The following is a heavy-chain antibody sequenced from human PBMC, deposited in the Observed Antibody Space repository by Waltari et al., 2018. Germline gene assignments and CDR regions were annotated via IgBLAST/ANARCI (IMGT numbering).Heavy chain of an antibody. D-gene: IGHD2-15*01. J-gene: IGHJ4*02. CDR2: IYYSGST. V-gene: IGHV4-59*11. CDR1: GGSISSHY. CDR3: ARGGPTFYDY. Sequence: QVQLQESGPGLVKPSETLSLTCTVSGGSISSHYWSWIRQPPGKGLEWIGYIYYSGSTNYNPSRKSRVTISVDTSKNQFSLKLSSVTAADTAVYYCARGGPTFYDYWGQGTLVTVSS.